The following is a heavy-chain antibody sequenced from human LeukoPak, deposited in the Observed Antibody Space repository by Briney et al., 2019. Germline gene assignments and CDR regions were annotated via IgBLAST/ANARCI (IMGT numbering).Heavy chain of an antibody. V-gene: IGHV3-23*01. J-gene: IGHJ4*02. CDR2: ISGSGGST. D-gene: IGHD6-19*01. Sequence: GGSLRLSCAASGFTFSSYTMNWVRQPPGKGLEWVSAISGSGGSTYYADSVKGRFTISRDNSKNTLYLQMNSLRAEDTAVYYCAKDHPPRGIAVAGNYFDYWGQGTLVTVSS. CDR3: AKDHPPRGIAVAGNYFDY. CDR1: GFTFSSYT.